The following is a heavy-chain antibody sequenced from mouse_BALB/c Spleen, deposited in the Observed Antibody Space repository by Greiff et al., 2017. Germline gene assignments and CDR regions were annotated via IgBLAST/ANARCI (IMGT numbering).Heavy chain of an antibody. CDR3: AASSAYYGNYYYAMDY. CDR1: GFSLNTSGMD. J-gene: IGHJ4*01. V-gene: IGHV8-8*01. Sequence: QVTLKESGPGILKPSQTLSLTCSFSGFSLNTSGMDVGWLRPPSGKGLEWLVHIWWGDDKYYNPSLNSHLTISKDTSINQVFLKITIVDTADTATYYYAASSAYYGNYYYAMDYWGQGTSVTVSS. CDR2: IWWGDDK. D-gene: IGHD2-10*01.